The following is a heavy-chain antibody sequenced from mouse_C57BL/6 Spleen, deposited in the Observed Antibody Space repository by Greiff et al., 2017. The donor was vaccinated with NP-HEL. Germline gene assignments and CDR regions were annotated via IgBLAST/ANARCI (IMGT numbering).Heavy chain of an antibody. CDR2: IWSGGST. V-gene: IGHV2-2*01. Sequence: VKVVESGPGLVQPSQSLSITCTVSGFSLTSYGVHWVRQSPGKGLEWLGVIWSGGSTDYNAAFISRLSISKYNSKSQVFFKMNSLQADDTAIYYCARESYYGSSYENAMDYWGQGTSVTVSS. J-gene: IGHJ4*01. D-gene: IGHD1-1*01. CDR3: ARESYYGSSYENAMDY. CDR1: GFSLTSYG.